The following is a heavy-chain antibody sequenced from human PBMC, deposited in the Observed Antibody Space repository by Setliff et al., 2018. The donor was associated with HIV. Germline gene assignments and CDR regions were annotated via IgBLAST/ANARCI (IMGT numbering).Heavy chain of an antibody. D-gene: IGHD3-22*01. CDR1: GYTFNSYG. CDR2: NSPYNGNT. CDR3: ARGGSLFTMTTHPFDI. V-gene: IGHV1-18*01. Sequence: ASVKVSCKASGYTFNSYGISWVRQAPGQGLGWMGWNSPYNGNTKFGQKLQGRVTMTTDTSTGTGYMELRSLRSDDTAMYYCARGGSLFTMTTHPFDIWGQGTMVTVSS. J-gene: IGHJ3*02.